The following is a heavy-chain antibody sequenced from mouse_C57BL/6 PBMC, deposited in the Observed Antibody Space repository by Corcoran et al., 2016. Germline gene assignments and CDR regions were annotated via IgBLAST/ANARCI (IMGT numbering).Heavy chain of an antibody. CDR3: ARSPVVYYGSSYTWFAY. D-gene: IGHD1-1*01. CDR1: GYTFTTYG. V-gene: IGHV9-3*01. J-gene: IGHJ3*01. Sequence: QIQLVQSGPELKKPGETVKISCKASGYTFTTYGMSWVKQAPGKGLKWMGWINTYSGVPTYADDFKGRFAFSLETSASTAYLQINNLKNEDTATYFCARSPVVYYGSSYTWFAYWGQGTLVTVSA. CDR2: INTYSGVP.